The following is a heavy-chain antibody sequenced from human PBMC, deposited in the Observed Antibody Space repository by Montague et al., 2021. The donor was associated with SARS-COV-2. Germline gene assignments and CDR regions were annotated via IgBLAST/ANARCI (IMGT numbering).Heavy chain of an antibody. CDR3: ARDSRIVGATGGMDV. Sequence: SLRLPCAASGFTFSSYWMSWVRQTPGKGLEWVANIKPDGGEKHYVDYVKGRFTISSDRAKNSLNLQMDSLRAEDTDLDYCARDSRIVGATGGMDVWGQGTTVIVSS. V-gene: IGHV3-7*03. CDR1: GFTFSSYW. D-gene: IGHD1-26*01. CDR2: IKPDGGEK. J-gene: IGHJ6*02.